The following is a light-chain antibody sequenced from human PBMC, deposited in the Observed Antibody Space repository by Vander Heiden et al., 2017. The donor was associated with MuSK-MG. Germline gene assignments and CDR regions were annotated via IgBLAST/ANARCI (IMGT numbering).Light chain of an antibody. V-gene: IGLV2-14*03. CDR2: DVN. CDR3: SSYTSSSTVV. CDR1: SSDVGGYNY. J-gene: IGLJ2*01. Sequence: QSALTQPASVSGSPGQSSTISCTGTSSDVGGYNYVSWYQQHPGKAPKLMIYDVNSRPSGISDRFSGSKSGNTASLTVSGLQAEDEADYYCSSYTSSSTVVFGGGTKLTVL.